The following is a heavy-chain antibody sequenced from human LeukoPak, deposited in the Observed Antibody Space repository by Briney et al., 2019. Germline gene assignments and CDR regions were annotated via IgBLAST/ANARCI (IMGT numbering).Heavy chain of an antibody. CDR2: ISGSGGST. CDR3: AKAVVVPAAGSYFDY. CDR1: GFTFSSYA. V-gene: IGHV3-23*01. D-gene: IGHD2-2*01. Sequence: GGSLRLSCAASGFTFSSYAVSWVRQAPGKGLEWVSAISGSGGSTYYADSVKGRFTISRDNSKNTLYLQMNSLRAEDTAVYYCAKAVVVPAAGSYFDYWGQGTLVTVSS. J-gene: IGHJ4*02.